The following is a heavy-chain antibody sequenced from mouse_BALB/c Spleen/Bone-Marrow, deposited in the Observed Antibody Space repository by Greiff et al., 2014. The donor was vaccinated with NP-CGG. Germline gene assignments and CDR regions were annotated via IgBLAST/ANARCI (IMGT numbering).Heavy chain of an antibody. CDR1: GFTFSSYG. D-gene: IGHD2-1*01. J-gene: IGHJ2*01. Sequence: EVQLVESGGGLVQPGGSLKLSCAASGFTFSSYGMSWVRQTPDKRLELVASINSNGGSTYYPDSVKGRFTISRDNAKKTLSLQMSSLKSEDTAVYYCARGNYGNYVGYFDHWGQGTTLTVSS. CDR3: ARGNYGNYVGYFDH. V-gene: IGHV5-6-3*01. CDR2: INSNGGST.